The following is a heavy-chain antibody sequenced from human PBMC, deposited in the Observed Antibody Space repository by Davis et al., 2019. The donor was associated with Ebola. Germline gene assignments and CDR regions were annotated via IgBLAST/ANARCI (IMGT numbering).Heavy chain of an antibody. CDR2: IYYSGST. CDR3: ARNLREDSIGYDYYVYMDV. V-gene: IGHV4-31*03. Sequence: PSETLSLTCTVSGGSISRGGSYWNWIRQHPGKGLEWIGYIYYSGSTYYQPSLKSRVTISLDTSKNQFSLNLYAVTAADTAVYYCARNLREDSIGYDYYVYMDVWGKGTTVTVSS. CDR1: GGSISRGGSY. D-gene: IGHD3-22*01. J-gene: IGHJ6*03.